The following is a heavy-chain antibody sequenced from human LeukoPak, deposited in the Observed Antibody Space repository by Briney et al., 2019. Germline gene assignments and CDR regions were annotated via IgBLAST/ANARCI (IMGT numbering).Heavy chain of an antibody. Sequence: GRSLRLSCAASGFTFDDYAMHWVRQAPGKGLEWVSGIIWNSGSIGYADSVKGRFAISRDNAKNSLYLQMNSLRAEDTALYYCAKDISVGATPYYFDYWGQGTLVTASS. CDR3: AKDISVGATPYYFDY. CDR1: GFTFDDYA. CDR2: IIWNSGSI. D-gene: IGHD1-26*01. J-gene: IGHJ4*02. V-gene: IGHV3-9*01.